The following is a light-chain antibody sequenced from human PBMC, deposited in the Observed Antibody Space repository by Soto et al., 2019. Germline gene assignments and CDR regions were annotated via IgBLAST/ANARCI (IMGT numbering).Light chain of an antibody. Sequence: QSALTQPASVSGSPGQSITISCTGTSSDVGGYNYVSWYQQHPGKAPKLMIYDVSNRPSGVSNRFSGSKSGNTASLTMSGLQAEDEADYYCSSYTSSSTVFGTGTKLTVL. CDR1: SSDVGGYNY. J-gene: IGLJ1*01. CDR2: DVS. CDR3: SSYTSSSTV. V-gene: IGLV2-14*01.